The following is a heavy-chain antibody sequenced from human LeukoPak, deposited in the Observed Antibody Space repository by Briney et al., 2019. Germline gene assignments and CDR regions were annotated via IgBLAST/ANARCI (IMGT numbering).Heavy chain of an antibody. V-gene: IGHV3-53*04. CDR3: AKDKARVYNGGDAFDI. D-gene: IGHD1-1*01. CDR2: IYSGGST. J-gene: IGHJ3*02. Sequence: GGSLRLSCAASGFTVSSNYMSWVRQAPGKGLEWVSVIYSGGSTYYADSVKGRFTISRHNSKNTLYLQMNSLRAEDTAVYYCAKDKARVYNGGDAFDIWGQGTMVTVSS. CDR1: GFTVSSNY.